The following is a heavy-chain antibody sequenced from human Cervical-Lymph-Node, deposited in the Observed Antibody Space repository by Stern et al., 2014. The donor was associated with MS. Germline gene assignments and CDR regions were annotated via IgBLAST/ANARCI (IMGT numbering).Heavy chain of an antibody. CDR2: IWYDGSNK. V-gene: IGHV3-33*01. J-gene: IGHJ4*02. Sequence: VQLLESGGGMVQPGRSLRLSCAASGFTFSSYGMHWVRQAPGKGLEWVAVIWYDGSNKYYADSVKGRFTISRDNSKNTLYLQMNSLRAEDTAVYYCARGTIAAAGTTDYWGQGTLVTVSS. CDR1: GFTFSSYG. CDR3: ARGTIAAAGTTDY. D-gene: IGHD6-13*01.